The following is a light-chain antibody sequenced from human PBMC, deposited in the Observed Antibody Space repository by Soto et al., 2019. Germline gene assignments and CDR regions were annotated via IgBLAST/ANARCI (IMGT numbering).Light chain of an antibody. Sequence: QSALTQPASVSGSPGQSITISCTGTSSDVGGYNYVSWYQQHPGKAPKLMIYEVSNRPSGVSNRFSGSKSGNTASLTISGLQAEDEADYYCSSYSISSTPWVFGGGTKLT. V-gene: IGLV2-14*01. CDR1: SSDVGGYNY. CDR3: SSYSISSTPWV. CDR2: EVS. J-gene: IGLJ3*02.